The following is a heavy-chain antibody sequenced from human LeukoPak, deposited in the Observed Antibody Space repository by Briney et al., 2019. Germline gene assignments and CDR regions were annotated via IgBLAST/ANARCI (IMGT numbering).Heavy chain of an antibody. D-gene: IGHD1-26*01. CDR3: VKALLVRPTDYYYGMDV. J-gene: IGHJ6*02. CDR2: INGDGDDT. CDR1: GFNLADYA. Sequence: GGSLRLSCAASGFNLADYAMHWVRHAPGKGLEWVSLINGDGDDTYYAGSVKGRFTISRDNSKSSLYLEMNGLRDDDSGLYYCVKALLVRPTDYYYGMDVWGQGTTVTVS. V-gene: IGHV3-43D*03.